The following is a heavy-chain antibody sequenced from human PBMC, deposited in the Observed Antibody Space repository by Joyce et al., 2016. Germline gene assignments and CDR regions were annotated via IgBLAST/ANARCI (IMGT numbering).Heavy chain of an antibody. V-gene: IGHV3-15*01. D-gene: IGHD3-10*01. CDR2: IKSEIDGGTK. Sequence: EVQLVESGGGLVKPGGSLRLSCAASGLTFRSAWRSWVRQAPGKGLEWVGRIKSEIDGGTKEDLAPVKGRLTISRDDSKNMLYLQMNSLRTEDTAVYYCARPYGADNRFDHWGQGTLVTVSS. CDR1: GLTFRSAW. J-gene: IGHJ5*02. CDR3: ARPYGADNRFDH.